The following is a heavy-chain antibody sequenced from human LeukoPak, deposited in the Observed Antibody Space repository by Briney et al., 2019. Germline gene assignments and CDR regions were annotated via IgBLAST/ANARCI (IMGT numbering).Heavy chain of an antibody. V-gene: IGHV1-2*02. CDR2: INPNSGGT. Sequence: ASVKVSCKASGYTFTSYDINWVRQATGQGLEWMGWINPNSGGTNYAQKFQGRVTMTRDTSISTAYMELSRLRSDDTAVYYCARVYCTNGVCFRAQADYWGQGTLVTVSS. D-gene: IGHD2-8*01. CDR1: GYTFTSYD. J-gene: IGHJ4*02. CDR3: ARVYCTNGVCFRAQADY.